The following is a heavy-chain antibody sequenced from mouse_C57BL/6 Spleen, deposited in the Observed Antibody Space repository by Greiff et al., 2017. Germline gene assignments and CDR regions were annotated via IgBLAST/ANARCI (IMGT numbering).Heavy chain of an antibody. CDR2: IYPGSGST. CDR3: ARESYDSNYDAMDD. Sequence: QVQLQQPGAELVKPGASVKMSCKASGYTFTSYWITWVKQRPGQGLEWIGDIYPGSGSTNYNEKFKSKATLTVDTSSSTAYMQLSSLTSEDSAVYYCARESYDSNYDAMDDWGQGTSVTVSS. J-gene: IGHJ4*01. V-gene: IGHV1-55*01. D-gene: IGHD2-5*01. CDR1: GYTFTSYW.